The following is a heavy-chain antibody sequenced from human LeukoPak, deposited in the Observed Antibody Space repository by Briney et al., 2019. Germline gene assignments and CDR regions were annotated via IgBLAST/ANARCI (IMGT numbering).Heavy chain of an antibody. D-gene: IGHD6-13*01. Sequence: SETLSLTCTVSGGSISSYYWSWIRQPPGKGLEWIGYIYYSGSTNYNPSLKSRVTISVDTSKNQFSLKLRSVTAADTAVYYCARTGYSSSWAPPLAYYYYYMDVWGKGTTVTVSS. CDR3: ARTGYSSSWAPPLAYYYYYMDV. CDR1: GGSISSYY. V-gene: IGHV4-59*01. CDR2: IYYSGST. J-gene: IGHJ6*03.